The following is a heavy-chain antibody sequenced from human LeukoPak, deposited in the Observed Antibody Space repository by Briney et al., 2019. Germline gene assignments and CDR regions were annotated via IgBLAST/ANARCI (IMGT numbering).Heavy chain of an antibody. D-gene: IGHD2-2*01. J-gene: IGHJ6*03. V-gene: IGHV3-48*04. CDR2: VSISSGTI. CDR1: GFTFSGHN. Sequence: GGSLRLSCAASGFTFSGHNMNWVRQAPGKGLEWISFVSISSGTIYYADSVKGRFRISRDNAKSSLDLEMNSLRAEDTAVYYCAKDRYCSSTSCSYYYYYYMDVWGKGTTVTVSS. CDR3: AKDRYCSSTSCSYYYYYYMDV.